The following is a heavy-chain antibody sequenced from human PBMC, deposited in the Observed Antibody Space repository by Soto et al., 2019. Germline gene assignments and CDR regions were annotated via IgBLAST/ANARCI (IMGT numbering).Heavy chain of an antibody. J-gene: IGHJ4*02. D-gene: IGHD6-19*01. V-gene: IGHV4-34*01. CDR3: ARGYSSGWYGTPFFDY. Sequence: CETLYLTCAVYGWSFSGYDWSWIRQPPGKGLEWIGEINHSGSTNYNPSLKSRVTISVDTSKNQFSLKLSSVTAADTAVYYCARGYSSGWYGTPFFDYWGQGTLVTGS. CDR1: GWSFSGYD. CDR2: INHSGST.